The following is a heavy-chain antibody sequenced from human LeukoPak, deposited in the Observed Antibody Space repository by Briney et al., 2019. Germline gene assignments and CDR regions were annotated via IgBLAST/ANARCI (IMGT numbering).Heavy chain of an antibody. Sequence: GGSLRLSCAASGLTVRSNYMNWVRQAPGKGLEWVSYISSSGSTIYYADSVKGRFTISRDNAKNSLYLRMNSLRAEDTAVYYCARVLYYYYYMDVWGKGTTVTISS. V-gene: IGHV3-48*03. CDR1: GLTVRSNY. J-gene: IGHJ6*03. CDR3: ARVLYYYYYMDV. CDR2: ISSSGSTI.